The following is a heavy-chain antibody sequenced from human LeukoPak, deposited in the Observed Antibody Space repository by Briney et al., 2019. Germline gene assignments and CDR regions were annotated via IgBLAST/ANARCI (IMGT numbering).Heavy chain of an antibody. D-gene: IGHD1-26*01. CDR2: ISRNSGAI. CDR1: AFTFDDYA. Sequence: GGSLRLSCAASAFTFDDYALHWVRQAPGKGLDWVSGISRNSGAIGYADSVKGRFTISRDNAKNSLFLQMSSLRAEDTAMYYCARDYSGSEYFFDYWGQGSLVTVSS. V-gene: IGHV3-9*01. CDR3: ARDYSGSEYFFDY. J-gene: IGHJ4*02.